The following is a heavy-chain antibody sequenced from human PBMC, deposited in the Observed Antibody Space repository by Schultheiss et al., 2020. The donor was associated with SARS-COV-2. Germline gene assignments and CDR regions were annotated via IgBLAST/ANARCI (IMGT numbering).Heavy chain of an antibody. V-gene: IGHV3-30*01. D-gene: IGHD3-10*01. J-gene: IGHJ4*02. CDR1: GFTFSSYA. Sequence: GSLRLSCAASGFTFSSYAMHWVRQAPGKGLEWVAVISYDGSNKYYADSVKGRFTISRDNSKNTLYLQMNSLRAEDTAVYYCARERFGSDWGQGTLVTVSS. CDR2: ISYDGSNK. CDR3: ARERFGSD.